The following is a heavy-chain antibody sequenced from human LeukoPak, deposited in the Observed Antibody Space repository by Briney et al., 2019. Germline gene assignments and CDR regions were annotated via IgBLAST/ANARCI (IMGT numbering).Heavy chain of an antibody. D-gene: IGHD3-22*01. Sequence: PSETLSLTCTVSGGSIRSSSYYWGWIRQPPGKGLEWIGTIYYSGSTYYNPSLKSRVTISRDTSKNQFSLKLSSVAAADTAVFYCARVYSDYYNTSGYPFDYGGQGTLVTVSS. CDR1: GGSIRSSSYY. V-gene: IGHV4-39*01. CDR3: ARVYSDYYNTSGYPFDY. CDR2: IYYSGST. J-gene: IGHJ4*02.